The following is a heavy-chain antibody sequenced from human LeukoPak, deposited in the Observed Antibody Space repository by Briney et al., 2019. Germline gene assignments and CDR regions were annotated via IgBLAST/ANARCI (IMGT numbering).Heavy chain of an antibody. D-gene: IGHD6-13*01. V-gene: IGHV4-59*01. Sequence: KPSETLSLTCTVSGASISNYFWSWIRQPPGKGLEWIGYIYYSGSTNYNPSLKSRVTISVDTSKNQFSLKLSSVTAADTAVYYCARGEEVAAAGTNWFDPWGQGTLVTVSS. J-gene: IGHJ5*02. CDR1: GASISNYF. CDR3: ARGEEVAAAGTNWFDP. CDR2: IYYSGST.